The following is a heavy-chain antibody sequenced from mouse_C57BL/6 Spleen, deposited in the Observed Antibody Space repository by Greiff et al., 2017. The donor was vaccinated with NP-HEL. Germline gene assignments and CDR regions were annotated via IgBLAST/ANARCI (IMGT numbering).Heavy chain of an antibody. D-gene: IGHD1-1*01. V-gene: IGHV15-2*01. J-gene: IGHJ4*01. CDR3: ARGGYYGSPNYAMDY. Sequence: QVQLKESGSELRSPGSSVKLSCKDFDSEVFPIAYMSWVRQKPGHGFEWIGGILPSIGRTIYGEKFEDKATLDADTLSNTAYLELNSLTSEDSAIYYCARGGYYGSPNYAMDYWGQGTSVTVSS. CDR1: DSEVFPIAY. CDR2: ILPSIGRT.